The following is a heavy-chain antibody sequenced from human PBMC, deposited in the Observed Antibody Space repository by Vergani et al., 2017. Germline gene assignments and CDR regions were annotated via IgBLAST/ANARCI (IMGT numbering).Heavy chain of an antibody. J-gene: IGHJ5*02. Sequence: QLQLQESCPGLVKASATLSLTCSVSCASIRSSNYYLGWIRQPPGKGLEWIASIYYSGNTYYNPSLKSRVTISVDTSKNQFSLKLSSVSAADPGVYFCARHSTVEWLVKLGWIDPWGQGILVTVSP. CDR1: CASIRSSNYY. V-gene: IGHV4-39*01. CDR2: IYYSGNT. D-gene: IGHD6-19*01. CDR3: ARHSTVEWLVKLGWIDP.